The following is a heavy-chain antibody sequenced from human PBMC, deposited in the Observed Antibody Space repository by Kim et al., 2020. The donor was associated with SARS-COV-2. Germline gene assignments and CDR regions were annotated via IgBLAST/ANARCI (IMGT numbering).Heavy chain of an antibody. D-gene: IGHD6-19*01. V-gene: IGHV3-30*18. Sequence: GGSLRLSCAASGFTFSSYGMHWVRQAPGKGLEWVAVISYDGSNKYYADSVKGRFTISRDNSKNTLYLQMNSLRAEDTAVYYCAKDPPRGIAVAGTGYWGQGTLVTVSS. CDR1: GFTFSSYG. J-gene: IGHJ4*02. CDR2: ISYDGSNK. CDR3: AKDPPRGIAVAGTGY.